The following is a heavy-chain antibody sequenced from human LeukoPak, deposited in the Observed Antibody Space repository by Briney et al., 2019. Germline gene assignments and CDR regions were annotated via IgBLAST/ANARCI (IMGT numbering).Heavy chain of an antibody. J-gene: IGHJ5*02. V-gene: IGHV4-34*01. CDR1: GGSFSGYY. CDR3: ARQPRRAYNWNYVRLEGWFDP. D-gene: IGHD1-7*01. CDR2: INHSGST. Sequence: SETLSLTCAVYGGSFSGYYWSWIRQPPGKGLEWIGEINHSGSTNYNPSLKSRVTISVDTSKNQFSLKLSSVTAADTAVYYCARQPRRAYNWNYVRLEGWFDPWGQGTLVTVSS.